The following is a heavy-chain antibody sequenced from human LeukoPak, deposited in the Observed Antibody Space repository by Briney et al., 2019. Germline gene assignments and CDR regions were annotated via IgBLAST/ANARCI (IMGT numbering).Heavy chain of an antibody. V-gene: IGHV4-59*08. J-gene: IGHJ4*02. CDR1: GGSISSYY. D-gene: IGHD6-13*01. CDR2: IYYSGST. Sequence: PSETLSLTCTVSGGSISSYYGSWIRQPPGKGLEWIGYIYYSGSTNYNPSLKSRVTISVDTSKNQFSLKLSSVTAADTAVYYCARSYSSSRIYFDYWGQGTLVTVSS. CDR3: ARSYSSSRIYFDY.